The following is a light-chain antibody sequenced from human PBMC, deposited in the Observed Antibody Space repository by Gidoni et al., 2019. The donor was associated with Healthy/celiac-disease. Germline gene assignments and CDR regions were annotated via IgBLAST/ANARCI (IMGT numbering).Light chain of an antibody. CDR2: AAS. V-gene: IGKV1-9*01. Sequence: IQLTQSPSFLSASVGDRVTITCRASQGISSDLAWYQQKPGKAPKLLIYAASTLQSGVPSRFSGRGSGTEFTLTISSLQPEDFATYYCQQRETFGGGTKVEIK. J-gene: IGKJ4*01. CDR1: QGISSD. CDR3: QQRET.